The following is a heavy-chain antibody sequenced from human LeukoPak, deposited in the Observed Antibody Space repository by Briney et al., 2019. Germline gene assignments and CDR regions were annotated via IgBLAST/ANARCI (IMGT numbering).Heavy chain of an antibody. Sequence: ASVKVSCKASGYTFSSYHMHWVRQAPGQGLAWMGIINHSGGSTSYAQKFQGRVTMTWDTSTSTVYMELSSLRSEDTAVYYCAREYPSTYNFDSWGQGTLVTVSS. V-gene: IGHV1-46*01. J-gene: IGHJ4*02. CDR1: GYTFSSYH. CDR3: AREYPSTYNFDS. D-gene: IGHD1-1*01. CDR2: INHSGGST.